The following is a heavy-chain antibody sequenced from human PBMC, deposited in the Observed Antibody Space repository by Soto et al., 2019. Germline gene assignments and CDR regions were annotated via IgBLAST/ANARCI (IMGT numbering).Heavy chain of an antibody. Sequence: SETLSLTCTVSGGSISSYYWSWIRQPPGKGLEWIGYIYYSGSTNYNPSLKSRVTISVDTSKNQFSLKLSSVTAADTAVYYCARTSLPLGYGMDVWGQGTTVTVSS. CDR3: ARTSLPLGYGMDV. CDR1: GGSISSYY. J-gene: IGHJ6*02. CDR2: IYYSGST. V-gene: IGHV4-59*01.